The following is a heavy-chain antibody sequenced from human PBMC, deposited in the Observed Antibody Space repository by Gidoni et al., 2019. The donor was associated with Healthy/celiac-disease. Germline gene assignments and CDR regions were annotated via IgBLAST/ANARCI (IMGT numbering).Heavy chain of an antibody. V-gene: IGHV4-34*01. CDR1: GGSFSGYY. CDR3: AGRYCSGGSCYDDDAFDI. CDR2: INHSGSN. J-gene: IGHJ3*02. D-gene: IGHD2-15*01. Sequence: QVQLQQWGAGLLKPSETLSLTCAVYGGSFSGYYWSWIRQPPGKGLEWIGEINHSGSNNYNPSLKSRVTISVDTSKNQFSLKLSSVTAADTAVYYCAGRYCSGGSCYDDDAFDIWGQGTMVTVSS.